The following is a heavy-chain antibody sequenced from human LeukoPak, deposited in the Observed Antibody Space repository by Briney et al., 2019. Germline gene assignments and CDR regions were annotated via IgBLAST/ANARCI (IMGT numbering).Heavy chain of an antibody. CDR2: ISSSSSTI. Sequence: GGSLRLSCAASGFTFDDYGMSWVRQAPGKGLEWVSYISSSSSTIYYADSVKGRFTISRDNAKNSLYLQMNSLRAEDTAVYYCARVGRVITMVRGVIKRADYYYMDVWGKGTTVTVSS. J-gene: IGHJ6*03. CDR1: GFTFDDYG. D-gene: IGHD3-10*01. CDR3: ARVGRVITMVRGVIKRADYYYMDV. V-gene: IGHV3-48*01.